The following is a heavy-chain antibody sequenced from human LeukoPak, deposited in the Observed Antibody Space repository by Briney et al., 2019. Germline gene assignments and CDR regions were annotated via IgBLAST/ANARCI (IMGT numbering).Heavy chain of an antibody. CDR3: ARAGYCSSTSCYYAGGYYYMDV. V-gene: IGHV1-69*05. J-gene: IGHJ6*03. CDR1: GGTFSSYA. D-gene: IGHD2-2*01. CDR2: IIPIFGTA. Sequence: ASVKVSCKASGGTFSSYAISWVRQAPGQGLEWMGGIIPIFGTANYAQKFQGRVTITTDESTSTAYMELSSLRSEDTAVYYCARAGYCSSTSCYYAGGYYYMDVWGKGTTVTVSS.